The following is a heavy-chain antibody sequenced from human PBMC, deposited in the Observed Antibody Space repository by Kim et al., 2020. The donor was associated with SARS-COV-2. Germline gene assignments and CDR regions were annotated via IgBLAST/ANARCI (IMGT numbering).Heavy chain of an antibody. CDR1: GYTFTSYY. J-gene: IGHJ6*02. D-gene: IGHD3-3*01. V-gene: IGHV1-46*01. CDR3: ARDLRYYDFWSGYFNYYYGMDV. Sequence: ASVKVSCKASGYTFTSYYMHWVRQAPGQGLEWMGIINPSGGSTSYAQKFQGRVTMTRDTSTSTVYMELSSLRSEDTAVYYCARDLRYYDFWSGYFNYYYGMDVWGQGTTVTVSS. CDR2: INPSGGST.